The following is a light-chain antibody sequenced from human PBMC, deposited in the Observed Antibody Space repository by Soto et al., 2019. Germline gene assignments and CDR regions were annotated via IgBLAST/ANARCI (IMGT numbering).Light chain of an antibody. J-gene: IGKJ1*01. CDR2: GAS. CDR1: QSVSSSY. CDR3: QQYDNWPCT. Sequence: EVVLTQSPGTLSLSPGERATLSCRASQSVSSSYLAWYQQKPGQAPRLLIYGASSRATGIPDRFSGSGSGTDFTLTISSLQSEDFAVYYCQQYDNWPCTFGQATK. V-gene: IGKV3-20*01.